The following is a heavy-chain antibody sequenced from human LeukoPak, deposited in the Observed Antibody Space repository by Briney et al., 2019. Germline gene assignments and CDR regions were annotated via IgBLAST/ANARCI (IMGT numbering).Heavy chain of an antibody. V-gene: IGHV4-39*01. CDR3: ARHLPAIYGSGSYPGYYFDY. CDR2: MYYSGST. J-gene: IGHJ4*02. CDR1: GGSISSSSYY. Sequence: SETLSLTCTVSGGSISSSSYYWGWIRQPPGKGLEWIGSMYYSGSTYYNPSLKSRVTISVDTSKNQFSLKLSSVTAADTAVYYCARHLPAIYGSGSYPGYYFDYWGQGTLVTVSS. D-gene: IGHD3-10*01.